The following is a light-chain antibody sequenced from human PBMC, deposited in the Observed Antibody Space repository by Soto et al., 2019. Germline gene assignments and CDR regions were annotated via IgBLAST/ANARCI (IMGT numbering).Light chain of an antibody. CDR3: MQRTHVPFT. V-gene: IGKV2D-29*01. J-gene: IGKJ5*01. CDR2: DVS. CDR1: QSLLYGDGKTY. Sequence: DVVLTQTPLSLSVTPGQPASMSCKSSQSLLYGDGKTYLYWYLQRPGQPPQLLIYDVSNRFSGVPDRFSGSGSGTDFTLKISRVEAEDVGAYYCMQRTHVPFTFDQGTRLEIK.